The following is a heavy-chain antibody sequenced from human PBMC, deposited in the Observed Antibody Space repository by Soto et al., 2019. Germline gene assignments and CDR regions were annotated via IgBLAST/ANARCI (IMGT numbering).Heavy chain of an antibody. CDR2: INHSGST. D-gene: IGHD3-10*01. Sequence: KPSETLSLTCAVYGGSFSGYYWSWIRQPPGKGLEWIGEINHSGSTNYNPSLKSRVTISVDTSKNQFSLKLSSVTAADTAVYYCGYGSGRYYYGMDVWGQGTTVTVSS. J-gene: IGHJ6*02. CDR3: GYGSGRYYYGMDV. CDR1: GGSFSGYY. V-gene: IGHV4-34*01.